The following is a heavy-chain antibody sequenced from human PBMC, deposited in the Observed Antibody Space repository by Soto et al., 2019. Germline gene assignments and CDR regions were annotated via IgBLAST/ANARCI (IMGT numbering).Heavy chain of an antibody. CDR1: GGSISRNSYY. V-gene: IGHV4-39*01. CDR2: IYYSGST. CDR3: ARHDWNGVDY. D-gene: IGHD1-1*01. Sequence: QMQLQESGPGLVKPSETLSLTCTVSGGSISRNSYYWGWIRQPPGKGLEWIGSIYYSGSTYYNPSLKSRVTISVDTSKNQFSLKLSSVTPSATAVYYCARHDWNGVDYWGQGTLVPVSS. J-gene: IGHJ4*02.